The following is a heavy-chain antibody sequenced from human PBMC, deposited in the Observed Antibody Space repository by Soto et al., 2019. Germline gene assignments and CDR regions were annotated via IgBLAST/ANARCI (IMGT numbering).Heavy chain of an antibody. Sequence: GGSLRLSCAVSGFPFSSSAMSWVRQAPGKGLEWVSSTSASGDSTYYADSVKGRFTISRDNSKNTLYLQMNSLRAEDTAVYHCARHGGSGSFDYWGQGTLVTVSS. V-gene: IGHV3-23*01. CDR1: GFPFSSSA. D-gene: IGHD6-19*01. CDR3: ARHGGSGSFDY. J-gene: IGHJ4*02. CDR2: TSASGDST.